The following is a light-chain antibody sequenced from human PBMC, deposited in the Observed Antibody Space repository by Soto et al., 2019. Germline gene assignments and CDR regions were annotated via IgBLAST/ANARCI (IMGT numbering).Light chain of an antibody. Sequence: TQSPRSLRVTPGEPATISCRSSQSLLHSSGYNYLHWYQQKPGKAPKLLIYAASTLQSGVPSRFSGNGSGTDFTLTISSLQPEDFETYYCQQLNSYPITFGQGTLLEIK. CDR2: AAS. J-gene: IGKJ5*01. CDR1: QSLLHSSGYNY. V-gene: IGKV1-9*01. CDR3: QQLNSYPIT.